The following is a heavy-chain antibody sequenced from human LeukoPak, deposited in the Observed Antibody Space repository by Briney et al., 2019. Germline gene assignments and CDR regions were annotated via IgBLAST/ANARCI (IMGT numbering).Heavy chain of an antibody. V-gene: IGHV3-30*02. CDR3: AKSNCSSTSCYTNWFDP. D-gene: IGHD2-2*02. CDR1: GFTFSSYG. CDR2: IRYDGSNK. Sequence: GRSLRLSCAASGFTFSSYGMHWVRQAPGKGLEWVAFIRYDGSNKYYADSVKGRFTISRDDSKNTLYLQMNSLRAEDTAVYYCAKSNCSSTSCYTNWFDPWGQGTLVTVSS. J-gene: IGHJ5*02.